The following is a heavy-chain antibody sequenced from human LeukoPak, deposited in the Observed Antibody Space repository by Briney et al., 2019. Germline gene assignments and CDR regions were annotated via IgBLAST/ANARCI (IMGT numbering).Heavy chain of an antibody. V-gene: IGHV5-51*01. CDR2: IYPGDADT. CDR1: GYSFTSYW. D-gene: IGHD3-22*01. Sequence: GESLKISCKGSGYSFTSYWIGWVRQMPGKGLEWMGIIYPGDADTRYSPSFQGQVTISADKSISTAYLQWSSLKAPDTAMYYCARLMYYYDSSGYYSQYFDYWGQGTLVTVAS. CDR3: ARLMYYYDSSGYYSQYFDY. J-gene: IGHJ4*02.